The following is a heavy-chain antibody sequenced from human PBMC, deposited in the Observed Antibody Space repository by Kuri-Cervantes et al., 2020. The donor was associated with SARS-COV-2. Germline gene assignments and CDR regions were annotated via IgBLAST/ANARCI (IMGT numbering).Heavy chain of an antibody. CDR3: ARGHRRWGYFDY. Sequence: GSLRLSCAVYGGSFSGYYWSWIRQPPGKGLEWMGEINHSGSTNYNPSLKSRVTISVDTSKNQFSLKLSSVTAADTAVYYCARGHRRWGYFDYWGQGTLVTVSS. D-gene: IGHD3-16*01. V-gene: IGHV4-34*01. CDR1: GGSFSGYY. CDR2: INHSGST. J-gene: IGHJ4*02.